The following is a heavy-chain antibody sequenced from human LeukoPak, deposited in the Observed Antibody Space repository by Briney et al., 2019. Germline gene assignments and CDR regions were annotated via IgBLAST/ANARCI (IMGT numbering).Heavy chain of an antibody. V-gene: IGHV2-26*01. Sequence: ESGPTLVNPTETLTLTCTASGFSLSHARMGVGWVRQPPGKALEWLAHIFSNDEKSYSTSLKSRLTISKDPSKSQVVLTMTNMDPVDTATYYCARTVTYYYDSSWFDPWGQGTLVTVSS. D-gene: IGHD3-22*01. CDR3: ARTVTYYYDSSWFDP. CDR1: GFSLSHARMG. J-gene: IGHJ5*02. CDR2: IFSNDEK.